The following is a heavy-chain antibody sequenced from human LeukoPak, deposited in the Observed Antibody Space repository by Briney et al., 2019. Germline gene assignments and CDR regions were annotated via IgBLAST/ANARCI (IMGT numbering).Heavy chain of an antibody. Sequence: APVKVSCKASGYTFTDYYLHWVRQAPGQGLEWMGWMNPNSGGSNRAERSQDRVTMTRDTSISTAYLELRWLTYDDTAVYYCARGSSSNWYGAFDYWGQGSLVTVSS. J-gene: IGHJ4*02. V-gene: IGHV1-2*02. CDR1: GYTFTDYY. CDR3: ARGSSSNWYGAFDY. CDR2: MNPNSGGS. D-gene: IGHD6-13*01.